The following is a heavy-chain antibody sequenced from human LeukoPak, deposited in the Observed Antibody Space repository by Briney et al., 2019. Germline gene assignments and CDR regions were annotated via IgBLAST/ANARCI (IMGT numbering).Heavy chain of an antibody. Sequence: ASVKVSCKASGYTFTSYGISWVRQAPGQGLEWMGWISAYNGNTNYAQKLQGRVTMTTDTSTSTAYMELRSLRSDDTAVYYWGGGWHDYSNYYMDVWGKGTTVTVSS. CDR1: GYTFTSYG. V-gene: IGHV1-18*01. D-gene: IGHD4-11*01. CDR2: ISAYNGNT. J-gene: IGHJ6*03. CDR3: GGGWHDYSNYYMDV.